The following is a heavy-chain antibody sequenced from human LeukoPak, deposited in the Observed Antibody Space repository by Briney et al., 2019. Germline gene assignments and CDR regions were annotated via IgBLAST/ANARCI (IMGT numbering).Heavy chain of an antibody. CDR2: IYDSGST. CDR3: ARAQRKSAFDI. Sequence: SETLSLTCTVSGASINSYYGSWIRQPPGKGLEWIGCIYDSGSTDYNPSLKSRVTISVDTSKNQFSLKLSSVTAADTVVYYCARAQRKSAFDIWGQGTMVTVSS. J-gene: IGHJ3*02. CDR1: GASINSYY. V-gene: IGHV4-59*12.